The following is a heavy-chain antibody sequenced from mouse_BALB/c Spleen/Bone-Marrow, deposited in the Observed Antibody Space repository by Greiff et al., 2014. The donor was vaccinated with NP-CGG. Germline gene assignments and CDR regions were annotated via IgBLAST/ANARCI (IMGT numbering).Heavy chain of an antibody. CDR1: GYAFTNYL. J-gene: IGHJ4*01. D-gene: IGHD2-4*01. CDR3: ARAITDAMDY. V-gene: IGHV1-54*01. Sequence: VQLQQSGAELVRPGTSVKVSCKGSGYAFTNYLIEWVKQRPGQGLEWIGVINSGSGGTKYNEKFKSKATLTADKSSSTAYMQLSSLTSDDSAVYFCARAITDAMDYWGQGTSVTVSS. CDR2: INSGSGGT.